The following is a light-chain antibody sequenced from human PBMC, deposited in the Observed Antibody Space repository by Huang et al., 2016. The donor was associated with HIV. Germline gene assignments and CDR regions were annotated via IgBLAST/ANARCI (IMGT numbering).Light chain of an antibody. CDR1: KSVLYTSNNKTH. J-gene: IGKJ2*01. V-gene: IGKV4-1*01. CDR2: WAA. Sequence: DIVLTQSPDSLAVSLGERATINCKSSKSVLYTSNNKTHLAWYQQKPGQPPTLLIYWAATRGSGVADRFSGSGSVTEFTLTIRSLQAEDVAVYYCQQYYSTPLYTFGQGTKLEIK. CDR3: QQYYSTPLYT.